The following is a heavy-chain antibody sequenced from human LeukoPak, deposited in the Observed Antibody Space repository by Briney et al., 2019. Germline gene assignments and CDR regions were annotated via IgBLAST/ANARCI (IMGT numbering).Heavy chain of an antibody. CDR3: ARSPYYYDSRGYSIDY. CDR1: GFTFSDYY. J-gene: IGHJ4*02. V-gene: IGHV3-11*01. D-gene: IGHD3-22*01. CDR2: ISSSGSTI. Sequence: GGSLRLSCAASGFTFSDYYMSWIRQAPGKGLEWVSYISSSGSTIYYAGSVKGRFTISRDNAKNSLYLQMNSLRAEDTAVYYCARSPYYYDSRGYSIDYWGQGTLVTVSS.